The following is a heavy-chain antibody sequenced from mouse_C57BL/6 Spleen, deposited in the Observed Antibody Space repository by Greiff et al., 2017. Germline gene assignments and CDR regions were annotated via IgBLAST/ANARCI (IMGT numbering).Heavy chain of an antibody. J-gene: IGHJ2*01. V-gene: IGHV1-18*01. CDR1: GYTFTDYN. CDR2: INPNNGGT. Sequence: EVKLVESGPELVKPGASVKIPCKASGYTFTDYNMDWVKQSHGKSLEWIGDINPNNGGTIYNQKFKGKATLTVDKSSSTAYMELRSLTSEDTAVYYCARNYDWGYFDYWGQGTTLTVSS. CDR3: ARNYDWGYFDY. D-gene: IGHD2-4*01.